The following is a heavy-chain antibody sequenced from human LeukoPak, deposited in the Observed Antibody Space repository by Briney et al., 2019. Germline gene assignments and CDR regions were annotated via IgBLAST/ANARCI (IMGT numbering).Heavy chain of an antibody. J-gene: IGHJ4*02. CDR3: ARSEQLVPIDY. Sequence: ASVKVSCKASGYTFTSYYMHWVRQAPGQGLEWMGIINPSGGSTSYAQKSQGRVTMTRDTSTSTVYMELSSLRSEDTAVYYCARSEQLVPIDYWGQGTLVTVSS. V-gene: IGHV1-46*01. CDR1: GYTFTSYY. CDR2: INPSGGST. D-gene: IGHD6-13*01.